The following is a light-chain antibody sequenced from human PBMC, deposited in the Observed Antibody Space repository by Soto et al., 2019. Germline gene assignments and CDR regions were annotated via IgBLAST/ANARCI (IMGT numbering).Light chain of an antibody. V-gene: IGKV3-20*01. CDR2: GAS. CDR1: QSVSSSY. Sequence: EIVLTQSPGTLSLSPGERATLSCRASQSVSSSYLAWYQQKPGQAPRLLIYGASSMATGIPDRFSGSGSGTDFTLTISSLEPEDCAVYYCQQYGTSLLTFGGGTKVEIK. CDR3: QQYGTSLLT. J-gene: IGKJ4*01.